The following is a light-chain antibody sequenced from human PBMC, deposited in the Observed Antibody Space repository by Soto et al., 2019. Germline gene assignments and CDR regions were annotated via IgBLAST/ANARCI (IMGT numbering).Light chain of an antibody. J-gene: IGKJ1*01. CDR2: KAS. V-gene: IGKV1-5*03. Sequence: DIQMTQCPSTLYGSVGDRVTLTCRASQTISSWLDWYQQKPGKAPKLLIYKASTLKRGVPSRFSGSGSGTEFTLTISSLQPDDFATYYCQHYNSYSEAFGQGTKVDIK. CDR3: QHYNSYSEA. CDR1: QTISSW.